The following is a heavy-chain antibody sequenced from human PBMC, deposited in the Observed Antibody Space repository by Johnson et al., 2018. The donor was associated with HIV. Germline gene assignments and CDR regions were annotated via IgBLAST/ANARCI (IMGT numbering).Heavy chain of an antibody. CDR3: ARESGHFGVSAFDM. J-gene: IGHJ3*02. CDR2: ISWNSGTI. CDR1: GFTFDDYA. Sequence: VESGGGLVQPGRSLRLSCAASGFTFDDYAMHWVRQPPGKGLEWVSGISWNSGTIGYADSVKGRFTISRDNAKNSLFLQMNSLRAEDTAVYYCARESGHFGVSAFDMWGQGTMVTVSS. V-gene: IGHV3-9*01. D-gene: IGHD3-10*01.